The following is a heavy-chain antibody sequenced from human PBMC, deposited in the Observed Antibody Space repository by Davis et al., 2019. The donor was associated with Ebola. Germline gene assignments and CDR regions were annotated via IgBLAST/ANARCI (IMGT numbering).Heavy chain of an antibody. Sequence: SETLSLTCAVYGGSFSGYYWSCIRQPPGKGLEWIGEINNSGSTNYNPSLKTRVTISVDTSKNQFSLKLSSVTAADTTVYYCARQQGAIYSSGWYVLSYLGQGTVVTVSS. V-gene: IGHV4-34*01. D-gene: IGHD6-19*01. J-gene: IGHJ4*02. CDR1: GGSFSGYY. CDR2: INNSGST. CDR3: ARQQGAIYSSGWYVLSY.